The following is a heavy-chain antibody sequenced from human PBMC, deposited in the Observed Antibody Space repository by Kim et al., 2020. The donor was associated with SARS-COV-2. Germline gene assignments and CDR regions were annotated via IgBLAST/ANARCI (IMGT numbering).Heavy chain of an antibody. D-gene: IGHD3-22*01. J-gene: IGHJ4*02. V-gene: IGHV3-30*01. CDR3: ARGHRITMIVVATLDY. Sequence: SVKGRFTISRDNSKNTLYLQMNSLRAEDTAVYYCARGHRITMIVVATLDYWGQGTLVTVSP.